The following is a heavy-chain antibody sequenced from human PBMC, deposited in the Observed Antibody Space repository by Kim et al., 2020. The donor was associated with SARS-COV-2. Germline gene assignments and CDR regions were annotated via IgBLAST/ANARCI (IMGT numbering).Heavy chain of an antibody. CDR2: INHSGST. V-gene: IGHV4-34*01. D-gene: IGHD6-6*01. CDR3: ARGYSIAARPFSRGPGYGMDV. J-gene: IGHJ6*02. CDR1: GGSFSGYY. Sequence: SETLSLTCAVYGGSFSGYYWSWIRQPPGKGLEWIGEINHSGSTNYNPSLKSRVTISVDTSKNQFSLKLSYVTAADTAVYYCARGYSIAARPFSRGPGYGMDVWGQGTTVTVSS.